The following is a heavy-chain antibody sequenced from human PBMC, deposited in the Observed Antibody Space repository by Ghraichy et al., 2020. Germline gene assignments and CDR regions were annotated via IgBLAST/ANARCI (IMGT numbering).Heavy chain of an antibody. J-gene: IGHJ4*02. V-gene: IGHV3-48*01. Sequence: GGSLRLSCAASGFTFSSYSMNWVRQAPGKGLEWVSYISSSISTIYYADSVKGRFTISRDNAKNSLYLQMNSLRAEDTAVYYCARERGSSSSGGVYDFDYWGQGTLVTVSS. CDR3: ARERGSSSSGGVYDFDY. D-gene: IGHD6-6*01. CDR2: ISSSISTI. CDR1: GFTFSSYS.